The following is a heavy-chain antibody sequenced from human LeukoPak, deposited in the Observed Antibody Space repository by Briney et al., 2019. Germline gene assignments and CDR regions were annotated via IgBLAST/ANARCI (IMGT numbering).Heavy chain of an antibody. CDR1: GFSFSNYW. CDR3: ARREYRGSYADFDY. V-gene: IGHV3-7*01. CDR2: IKQGGSEK. D-gene: IGHD1-26*01. J-gene: IGHJ4*02. Sequence: GGSLRLSCAVSGFSFSNYWMAWVRQAPGKGLEWVANIKQGGSEKYYVDSVKGRFTISRDNAKNSLYLQMNSVRAEDTAVYFCARREYRGSYADFDYWGQGTLDTVSS.